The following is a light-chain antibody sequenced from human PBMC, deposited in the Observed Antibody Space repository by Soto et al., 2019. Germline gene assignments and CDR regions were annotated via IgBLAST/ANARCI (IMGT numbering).Light chain of an antibody. V-gene: IGKV1-9*01. Sequence: DIPLTQSPSFLSASVGDRVTITCRASQGINIFLAWFQQKPGKAPNLLISAASTLQSGVPSRFSGSGSETEFTLTSTSLQPEDSATYYCQQRNSYPRTFGQGTKVEIK. CDR3: QQRNSYPRT. CDR2: AAS. CDR1: QGINIF. J-gene: IGKJ2*01.